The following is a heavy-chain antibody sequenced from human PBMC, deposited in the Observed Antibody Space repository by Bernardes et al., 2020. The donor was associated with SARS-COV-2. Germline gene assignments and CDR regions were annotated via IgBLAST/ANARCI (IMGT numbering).Heavy chain of an antibody. V-gene: IGHV4-39*01. Sequence: SETLSLTCTVSGGSISSSSYYWGWIRQPPGKGLEWIGSIYYSGSTYYNPSLKSRVTISVDTSKNQFSLKLSSVTAADTAVYYCATAYGSGSYYRELTFDYWGQGTLVTVSS. J-gene: IGHJ4*02. D-gene: IGHD3-10*01. CDR3: ATAYGSGSYYRELTFDY. CDR2: IYYSGST. CDR1: GGSISSSSYY.